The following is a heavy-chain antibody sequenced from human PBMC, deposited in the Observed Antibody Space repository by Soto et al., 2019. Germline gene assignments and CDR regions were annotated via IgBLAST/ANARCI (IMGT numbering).Heavy chain of an antibody. V-gene: IGHV1-8*01. CDR2: MNPNSGNT. J-gene: IGHJ6*03. D-gene: IGHD4-17*01. Sequence: ASVKVSCKASGYTFTSYDINCVRQATGQGLEWMGWMNPNSGNTGYAQKFQGRVTMTRNTSISTAYMELSSLRSEDTAVYYCARTVTTEFVYYYYYMDVWGKGTTVTVSS. CDR1: GYTFTSYD. CDR3: ARTVTTEFVYYYYYMDV.